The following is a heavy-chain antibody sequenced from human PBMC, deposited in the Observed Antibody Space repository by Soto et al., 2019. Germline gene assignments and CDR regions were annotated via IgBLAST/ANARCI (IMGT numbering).Heavy chain of an antibody. CDR3: VRGGFLAHDPVITAPATFGFDP. V-gene: IGHV1-8*01. Sequence: QVQLMQSGAEVKKPGASVKVSCKASGYTFTTYDINWVRQAPGQGLEWMGWMNPNRTNTGYAEKFQGRVTMTRDTAISTAYMELSSLRYDATAVYYCVRGGFLAHDPVITAPATFGFDPWGQGTLVTVSS. J-gene: IGHJ5*02. CDR2: MNPNRTNT. CDR1: GYTFTTYD. D-gene: IGHD1-20*01.